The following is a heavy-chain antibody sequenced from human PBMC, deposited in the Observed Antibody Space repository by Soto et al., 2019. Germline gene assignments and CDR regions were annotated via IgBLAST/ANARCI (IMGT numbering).Heavy chain of an antibody. CDR2: IYWDEDR. D-gene: IGHD5-12*01. J-gene: IGHJ4*02. Sequence: QITLKESGPTLVKPTQTLTLSCTVSGFSLTADGVAVGWIRQPPGKALEWLALIYWDEDRRYSPSLAARLTITKDTSRNQVVLTMTNMAPVDSGTYFCAQQTQTGYRLFDYWGRGTLVPVAS. CDR1: GFSLTADGVA. V-gene: IGHV2-5*02. CDR3: AQQTQTGYRLFDY.